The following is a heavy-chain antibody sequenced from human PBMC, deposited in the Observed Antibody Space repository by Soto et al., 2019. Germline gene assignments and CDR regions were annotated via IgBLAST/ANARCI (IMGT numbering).Heavy chain of an antibody. CDR3: ASQDTASIEIDGH. CDR1: GFTFSSHT. CDR2: ISYDGSNK. Sequence: GGSLRLSCVASGFTFSSHTMHWVRQAPGKGLERVAVISYDGSNKYYAGSVKGRFTISRDNSKNTMYVQMNSLRAEDTAVYYFASQDTASIEIDGHWGQGLQVTVSS. D-gene: IGHD5-18*01. V-gene: IGHV3-30-3*01. J-gene: IGHJ4*02.